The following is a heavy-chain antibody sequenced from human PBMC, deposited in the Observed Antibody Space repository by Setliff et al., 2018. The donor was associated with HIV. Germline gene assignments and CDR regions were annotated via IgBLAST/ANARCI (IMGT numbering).Heavy chain of an antibody. CDR2: IYFTGSS. CDR1: GGAIRTYY. V-gene: IGHV4-59*12. Sequence: SETLSLTGTVSGGAIRTYYWSWIRQPPGKGLEWIGSIYFTGSSDNNPSLKSRVTLSVDTSKHQFSLKLSSVTAADTAAYYCARVQMAHAAFDVWGQGTMVTVSS. J-gene: IGHJ3*01. CDR3: ARVQMAHAAFDV.